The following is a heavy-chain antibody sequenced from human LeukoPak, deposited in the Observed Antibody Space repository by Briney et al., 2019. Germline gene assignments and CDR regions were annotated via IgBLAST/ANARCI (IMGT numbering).Heavy chain of an antibody. CDR3: ARTYGSSADAFDI. CDR2: ISDDGSNK. D-gene: IGHD6-6*01. CDR1: GFSFTNYS. V-gene: IGHV3-30*04. Sequence: RTGGSLRLSCAASGFSFTNYSVHWVRQAPGKGLEWVALISDDGSNKYYADSVRGRFTISRDNAKNTLYLQMSSLRSEDTAVYYCARTYGSSADAFDIWGQGTMVTVSS. J-gene: IGHJ3*02.